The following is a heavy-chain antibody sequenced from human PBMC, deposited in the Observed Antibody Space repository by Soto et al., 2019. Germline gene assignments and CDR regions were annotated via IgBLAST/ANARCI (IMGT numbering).Heavy chain of an antibody. D-gene: IGHD2-2*01. Sequence: TGGSLRLSCAASGFTVSSNYMTWVRQAPGKGLEWVSAIFTAGGTYYADSVKGRFTISRDTSKNMVYLQMNSLRAEDTAIYYCARDQRIPMTCWGQGSLVTVSS. J-gene: IGHJ1*01. CDR1: GFTVSSNY. V-gene: IGHV3-66*01. CDR2: IFTAGGT. CDR3: ARDQRIPMTC.